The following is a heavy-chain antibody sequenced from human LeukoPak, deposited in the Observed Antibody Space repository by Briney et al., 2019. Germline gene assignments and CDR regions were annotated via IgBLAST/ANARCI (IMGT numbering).Heavy chain of an antibody. V-gene: IGHV3-66*01. CDR3: ARAYYGSGTYYNNWFDP. Sequence: PGGSLRLSCAASGFTVSSNYMYWVRQAPGKGLEWVSVIYSAGTTYYADSVKGRFTISRDNSKDTLYLQMNSLRAEDTAVYYCARAYYGSGTYYNNWFDPWGQGTLVTVSS. D-gene: IGHD3-10*01. J-gene: IGHJ5*02. CDR1: GFTVSSNY. CDR2: IYSAGTT.